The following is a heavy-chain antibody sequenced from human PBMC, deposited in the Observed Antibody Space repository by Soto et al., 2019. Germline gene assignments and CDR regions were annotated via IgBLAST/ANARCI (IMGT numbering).Heavy chain of an antibody. D-gene: IGHD3-10*01. CDR3: AKEETYYYGSGSFPWRV. V-gene: IGHV3-23*01. CDR1: GFTFSSYA. J-gene: IGHJ6*02. Sequence: GGSLSLSCAASGFTFSSYAMSWVRQAPGKGLEWVSAISGSGGSTYYADSVKGRFTISRDNSKNTLYLQMNSLRAEDTAVYYCAKEETYYYGSGSFPWRVWGQGTTVTSP. CDR2: ISGSGGST.